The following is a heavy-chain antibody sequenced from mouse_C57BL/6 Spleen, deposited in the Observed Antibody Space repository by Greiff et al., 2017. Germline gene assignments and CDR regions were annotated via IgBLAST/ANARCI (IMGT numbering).Heavy chain of an antibody. CDR2: IDPSDSYT. CDR3: ALAGSGFAY. Sequence: QVQLQQPGAELVRPGTSVKLSCKASGYTFTSYWIHWVKQRPGQGLEWIGVIDPSDSYTNYNQKFKGKATLTVDTASSTAYMQLSSLTSEDSAVYYCALAGSGFAYWGQGTLVTVSA. CDR1: GYTFTSYW. J-gene: IGHJ3*01. V-gene: IGHV1-59*01.